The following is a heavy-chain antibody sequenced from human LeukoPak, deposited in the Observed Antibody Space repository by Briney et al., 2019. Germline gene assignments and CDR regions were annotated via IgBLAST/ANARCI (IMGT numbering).Heavy chain of an antibody. V-gene: IGHV4-31*02. CDR3: ARVRDSFDY. CDR2: IHHSGTT. CDR1: GDSITNSAHY. Sequence: SETLSLTCTVSGDSITNSAHYWSWIRQHPGKGLEWIGYIHHSGTTYYSPTLKTRLSISVDTSKNQFSLHLSSVAAADTAVYYCARVRDSFDYWGQGTLVTVSS. J-gene: IGHJ4*02.